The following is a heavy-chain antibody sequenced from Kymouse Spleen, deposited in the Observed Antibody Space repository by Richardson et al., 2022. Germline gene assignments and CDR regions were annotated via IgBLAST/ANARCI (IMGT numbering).Heavy chain of an antibody. CDR3: ARGPGISSSWDPFDY. CDR1: GGSISSYY. Sequence: QVQLQESGPGLVKPSETLSLTCTVSGGSISSYYWSWIRQPPGKGLEWIGYIYYSGSTNYNPSLKSRVTISVDTSKNQFSLKLSSVTAADTAVYYCARGPGISSSWDPFDYWGQGTLVTVSS. V-gene: IGHV4-59*01. J-gene: IGHJ4*02. CDR2: IYYSGST. D-gene: IGHD6-13*01.